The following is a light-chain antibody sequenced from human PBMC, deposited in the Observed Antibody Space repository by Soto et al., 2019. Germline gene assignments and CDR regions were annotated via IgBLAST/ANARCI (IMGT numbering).Light chain of an antibody. CDR3: QQYGTSPRT. J-gene: IGKJ1*01. CDR2: GAS. CDR1: QSVTSNY. Sequence: EIVLTQSPGTLSLSPGERATLSCRASQSVTSNYLAWYQQKPGQAPRLLIYGASSRPTGVPDRFSGSGSGTDFTLTISSLEPEDFAVFYCQQYGTSPRTFGQGTKVEVK. V-gene: IGKV3-20*01.